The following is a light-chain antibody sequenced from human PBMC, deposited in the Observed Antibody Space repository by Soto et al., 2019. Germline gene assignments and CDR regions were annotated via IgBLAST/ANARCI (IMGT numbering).Light chain of an antibody. Sequence: EVVLTQSPATLSLSPGERATLSCRASQSVSSYLAWYQQKPGQAPRLLIYDASNRATGIPARFSGDGSGTDYTLTISSLEPEDFAGYYCHQCSNWLTFGQGTRLEIK. V-gene: IGKV3-11*01. CDR2: DAS. CDR3: HQCSNWLT. J-gene: IGKJ5*01. CDR1: QSVSSY.